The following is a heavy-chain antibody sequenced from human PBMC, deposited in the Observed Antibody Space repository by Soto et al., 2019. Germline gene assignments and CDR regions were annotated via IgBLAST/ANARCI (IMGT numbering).Heavy chain of an antibody. J-gene: IGHJ4*02. V-gene: IGHV3-30*18. CDR1: GFTFSSYG. CDR2: ISYDGSNK. D-gene: IGHD1-1*01. Sequence: PGGSLRLSCAASGFTFSSYGMHWVRQAPGKGLEWVAVISYDGSNKYYADSVKGRFTISRDNSKNTLYLQMNSLRAEDTAVYYCAKDPSNWYRTEYYFDYWGQGTLVTVSS. CDR3: AKDPSNWYRTEYYFDY.